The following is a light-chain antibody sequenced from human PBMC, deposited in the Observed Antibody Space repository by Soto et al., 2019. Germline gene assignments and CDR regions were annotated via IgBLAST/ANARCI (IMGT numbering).Light chain of an antibody. J-gene: IGLJ7*01. CDR3: QTWGSGIAV. CDR1: SGHSSYA. CDR2: INSDGSH. V-gene: IGLV4-69*01. Sequence: QSVLTQSPSASASLGASVKLTCTLSSGHSSYAIAWHQQQPEKGPRYLMKINSDGSHSKGDGIPDRFSGSSSGAERYLTISSLQSEDEADYSCQTWGSGIAVFGGGTQLTVL.